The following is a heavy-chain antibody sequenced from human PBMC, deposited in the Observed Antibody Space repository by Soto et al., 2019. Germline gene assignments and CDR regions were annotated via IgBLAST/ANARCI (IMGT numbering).Heavy chain of an antibody. Sequence: PGESLKISCKGSGYSFTSYWIGWVRQMPGKGLEWMGIIYPGDSDTRYSPSFQGQVTISADKSISTAYLQWSSLKASDTAMYYCARIVVYCRGGSCYSRYYFDYWGQGTLVTVSS. V-gene: IGHV5-51*01. CDR3: ARIVVYCRGGSCYSRYYFDY. J-gene: IGHJ4*02. D-gene: IGHD2-15*01. CDR2: IYPGDSDT. CDR1: GYSFTSYW.